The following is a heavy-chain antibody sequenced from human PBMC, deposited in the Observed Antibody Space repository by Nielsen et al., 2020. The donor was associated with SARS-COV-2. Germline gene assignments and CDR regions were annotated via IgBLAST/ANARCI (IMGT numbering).Heavy chain of an antibody. CDR3: ARGNPYGSGSYLPA. D-gene: IGHD3-10*01. J-gene: IGHJ5*02. Sequence: SATLSLTCTVSGGSISSGGYYWSWIRQHPGKGLEWIGYIYYSGSTYYNPSLKSRVTISVDTSKNQFSLKLSSVTAADTAVYYCARGNPYGSGSYLPAWGQGTLVTVSS. CDR1: GGSISSGGYY. V-gene: IGHV4-31*03. CDR2: IYYSGST.